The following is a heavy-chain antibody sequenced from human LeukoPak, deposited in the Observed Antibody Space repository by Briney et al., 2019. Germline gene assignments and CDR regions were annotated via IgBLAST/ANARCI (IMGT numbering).Heavy chain of an antibody. V-gene: IGHV3-53*01. CDR3: ARVASTSPYFYGMDV. CDR1: AFSVRSNY. CDR2: IYSGGST. Sequence: PGGSLRLSYAASAFSVRSNYVSWVRQAPGKGLEWVSAIYSGGSTSYADSVKGRFTISRDKSKNTVYLQMNSLSAEDTAIYYCARVASTSPYFYGMDVWGQGTTVTVSS. J-gene: IGHJ6*02.